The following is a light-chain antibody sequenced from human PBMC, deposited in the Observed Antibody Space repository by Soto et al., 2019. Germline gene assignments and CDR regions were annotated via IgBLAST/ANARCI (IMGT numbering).Light chain of an antibody. J-gene: IGKJ2*01. CDR1: QSISTY. Sequence: DIQMTQSPSSLSASVGDRVTITCRASQSISTYLNWYQQKPGKAPELLIYAASSLQSGVPSRFSGSGSGTDFPLTISSLQPEDFATYYCQQSYSTPRTFGQGTKLEIK. CDR2: AAS. V-gene: IGKV1-39*01. CDR3: QQSYSTPRT.